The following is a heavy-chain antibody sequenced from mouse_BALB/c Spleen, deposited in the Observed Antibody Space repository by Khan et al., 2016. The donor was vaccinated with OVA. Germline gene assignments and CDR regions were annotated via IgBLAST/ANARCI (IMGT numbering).Heavy chain of an antibody. V-gene: IGHV1-4*01. CDR3: ASYCRYPALFAF. CDR1: VYTFSNYT. J-gene: IGHJ3*01. Sequence: QVQLQQSATVLARPRASVKMSCKASVYTFSNYTMHWVKQRPAQGLEWIGYINPNTSYTYYNQKFNDKDTLTTDKSSSPASMPLSSLPSADSAVYFCASYCRYPALFAFWGQVTLVTVSA. CDR2: INPNTSYT. D-gene: IGHD2-14*01.